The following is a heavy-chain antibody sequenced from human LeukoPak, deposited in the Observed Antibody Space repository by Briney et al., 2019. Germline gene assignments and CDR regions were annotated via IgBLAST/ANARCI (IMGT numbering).Heavy chain of an antibody. D-gene: IGHD1-26*01. CDR1: GYTFTGY. V-gene: IGHV1-2*06. Sequence: ASVKVSCKASGYTFTGYMHWVRQAPGQGLEWMGRINPNSGGTNYAQKFQGRATMTRDTSISTAYMELSRLRSDDTAVYYCAREGKNSGRQYNWFDPWGQGTLVTVSS. CDR2: INPNSGGT. J-gene: IGHJ5*02. CDR3: AREGKNSGRQYNWFDP.